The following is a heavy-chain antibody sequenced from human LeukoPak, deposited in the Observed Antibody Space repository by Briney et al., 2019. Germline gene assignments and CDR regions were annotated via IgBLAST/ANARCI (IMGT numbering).Heavy chain of an antibody. J-gene: IGHJ4*02. Sequence: SETLSLTCTVSGGSISSYYWSWIRQPPGKGLECVAYIYYSGSTNYNPSLKSRVTISVDTSKNQFSLKLSPVTAADTAVYYCARQGIYCSGGSCYLDYWGQGTLVTVSS. V-gene: IGHV4-59*08. CDR1: GGSISSYY. CDR3: ARQGIYCSGGSCYLDY. D-gene: IGHD2-15*01. CDR2: IYYSGST.